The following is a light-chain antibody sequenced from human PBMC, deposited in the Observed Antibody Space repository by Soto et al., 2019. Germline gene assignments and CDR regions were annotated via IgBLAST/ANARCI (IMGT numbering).Light chain of an antibody. V-gene: IGLV2-14*01. CDR1: SSDIGGYNY. J-gene: IGLJ3*02. Sequence: QSVLTQPASVSGSPGQSITISCTGTSSDIGGYNYVSWYQHHPGKAPKLMIFEVNNRPSGVSDRFSGSKSGNTASLTISGLQAEDGGEYYCSSYTSSSTRVFGGGTKVTVL. CDR2: EVN. CDR3: SSYTSSSTRV.